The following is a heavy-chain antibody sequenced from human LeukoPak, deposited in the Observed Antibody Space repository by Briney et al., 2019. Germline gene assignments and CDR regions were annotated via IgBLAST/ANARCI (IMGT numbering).Heavy chain of an antibody. Sequence: SETLSLTCAVYGGSFSGYYWSWIRQPPGKGLEWIGEINHSGSTNYNPSLKSRVTISVDTSKNQFSLKLSSVTAADTAVYYCARRGYYDFWSGTYNWFDPWGQGTLVTVSS. CDR1: GGSFSGYY. J-gene: IGHJ5*02. CDR2: INHSGST. CDR3: ARRGYYDFWSGTYNWFDP. D-gene: IGHD3-3*01. V-gene: IGHV4-34*01.